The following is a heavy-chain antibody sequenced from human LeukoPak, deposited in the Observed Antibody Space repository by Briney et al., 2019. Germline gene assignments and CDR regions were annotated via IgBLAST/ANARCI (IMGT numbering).Heavy chain of an antibody. CDR3: AKHRSCINRVFYGDFEY. Sequence: GGSLRLSFAACGFIFSSYYMSWVRQAPGKGLEWVSTISSSGGSTYYADSVKGWSTISRDNYKNTVYLQMNTRRAEDTAVYYCAKHRSCINRVFYGDFEYRGQGTLVTVSS. D-gene: IGHD2-8*01. CDR1: GFIFSSYY. J-gene: IGHJ4*02. CDR2: ISSSGGST. V-gene: IGHV3-23*01.